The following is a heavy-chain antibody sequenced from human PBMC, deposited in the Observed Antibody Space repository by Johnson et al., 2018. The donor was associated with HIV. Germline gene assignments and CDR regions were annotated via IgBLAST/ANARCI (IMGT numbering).Heavy chain of an antibody. CDR3: AREKTTPDAFDI. CDR2: IYSGGST. Sequence: VQLVESGGGLVQPGGSLRLSCAASGFTVSSNYMSWVRQAPGKGLEWVSVIYSGGSTYYAYSVKGRFTISRDNSKNTLYLQMNSLRAEDTAVYYCAREKTTPDAFDIWGQGTIVTVSS. CDR1: GFTVSSNY. V-gene: IGHV3-66*01. J-gene: IGHJ3*02. D-gene: IGHD4-11*01.